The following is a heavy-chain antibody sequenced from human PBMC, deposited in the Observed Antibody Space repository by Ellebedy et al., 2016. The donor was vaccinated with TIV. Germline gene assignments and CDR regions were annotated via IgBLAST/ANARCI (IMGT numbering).Heavy chain of an antibody. J-gene: IGHJ6*02. CDR3: ARPRGYYDSSPYGMDV. CDR2: IKEDGSEK. V-gene: IGHV3-7*01. D-gene: IGHD3-22*01. CDR1: GFTFSDYW. Sequence: GGSLRLSXVASGFTFSDYWMSWVRQAPGKGLEWVANIKEDGSEKYYVDSVKGRFTISRDNAKNSLYLQMNSLRAEDTAVYYCARPRGYYDSSPYGMDVWGQGTTVTVSS.